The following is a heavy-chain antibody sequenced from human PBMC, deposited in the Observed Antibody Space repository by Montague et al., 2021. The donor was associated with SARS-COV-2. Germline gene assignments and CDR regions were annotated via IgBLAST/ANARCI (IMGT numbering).Heavy chain of an antibody. CDR1: GGSISSGSYY. J-gene: IGHJ3*02. CDR2: IYNSVST. D-gene: IGHD4-17*01. V-gene: IGHV4-31*03. Sequence: TLSLTCTVSGGSISSGSYYWNWIRQHPGKGLEFIGFIYNSVSTYYNPSLKSRVSISVDTSKNQFSLKLTSVTAADTAVYYCARDSGRMTTVFLDAFDIWGQGTMVTVSS. CDR3: ARDSGRMTTVFLDAFDI.